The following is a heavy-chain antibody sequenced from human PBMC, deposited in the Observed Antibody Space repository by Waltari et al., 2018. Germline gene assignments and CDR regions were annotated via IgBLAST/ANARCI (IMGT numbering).Heavy chain of an antibody. CDR1: GFTLSDYE. CDR2: SRNKGNSDSA. D-gene: IGHD1-26*01. Sequence: EVQLVESGGGLVQPGGSLGLPCAASGFTLSDYEMDWVRQAPGKGLEWVGRSRNKGNSDSAEYAASVKDRFTISRDESKSSIYLYMSSLKSEDTAVYYCARDYWGSYEYWGQGSHVTVSS. J-gene: IGHJ4*02. V-gene: IGHV3-72*01. CDR3: ARDYWGSYEY.